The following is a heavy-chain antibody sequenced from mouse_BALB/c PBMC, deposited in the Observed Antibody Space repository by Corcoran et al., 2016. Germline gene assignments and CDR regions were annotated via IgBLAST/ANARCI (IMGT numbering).Heavy chain of an antibody. CDR2: INPYNDGT. Sequence: EVQLQQSGPELVKPGASVKMSCKASGYTFTSYVMHWVKQKPGQGLEWIGYINPYNDGTKYNEKFKGKATLTSDKSSSTAYMELSSLTSEDTAVHYWAIDYYGYWYFDVWCAGTTFTVSS. J-gene: IGHJ1*01. CDR1: GYTFTSYV. CDR3: AIDYYGYWYFDV. D-gene: IGHD1-1*01. V-gene: IGHV1S136*01.